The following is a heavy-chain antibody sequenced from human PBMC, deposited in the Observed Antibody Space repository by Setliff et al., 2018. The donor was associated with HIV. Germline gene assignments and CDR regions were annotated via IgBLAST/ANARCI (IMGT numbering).Heavy chain of an antibody. CDR3: ARDNLYYNTWNASPVYGLDV. CDR2: IYSGGST. J-gene: IGHJ6*02. Sequence: GGSLRLSCAASGITVSSNYMSWVRQAPGKGLEWVSVIYSGGSTYYADSVKGRFTISRDNSKNTLYLQTNTLRAEDTAVYFCARDNLYYNTWNASPVYGLDVWGQGTTVTVSS. D-gene: IGHD3-3*01. CDR1: GITVSSNY. V-gene: IGHV3-66*01.